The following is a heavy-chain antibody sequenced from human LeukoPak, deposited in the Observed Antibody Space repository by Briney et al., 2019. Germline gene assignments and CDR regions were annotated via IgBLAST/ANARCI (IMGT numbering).Heavy chain of an antibody. CDR3: ARVEVGVGPDY. CDR2: ISHSGST. V-gene: IGHV4-34*01. D-gene: IGHD3-10*01. Sequence: SETLSLTCGVYGGSFRGYYWSWIRQPPGKGLEWIGEISHSGSTNYNPSLKSRLIISVDTSKNQFSLKVSSVTAADTAVYYCARVEVGVGPDYWGQGTLVTVSS. J-gene: IGHJ4*02. CDR1: GGSFRGYY.